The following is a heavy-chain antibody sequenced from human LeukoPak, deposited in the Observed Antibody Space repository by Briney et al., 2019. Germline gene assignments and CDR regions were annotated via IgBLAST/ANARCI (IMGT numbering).Heavy chain of an antibody. V-gene: IGHV4-59*01. CDR3: ARAGSSGWYGEY. D-gene: IGHD6-19*01. CDR2: IAYNGNT. J-gene: IGHJ4*02. CDR1: GGSINSYY. Sequence: SETLSLTCSVSGGSINSYYWQWIRQPPGKGLEWIGYIAYNGNTNYSPSLKSRLTLSVDTSKNQFSLRLRSVTAADTAVYYCARAGSSGWYGEYWGQGTLVTVSS.